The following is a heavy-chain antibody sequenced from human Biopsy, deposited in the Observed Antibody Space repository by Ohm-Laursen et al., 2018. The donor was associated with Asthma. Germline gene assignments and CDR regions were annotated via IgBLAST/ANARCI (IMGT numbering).Heavy chain of an antibody. CDR1: GGTFRTYA. V-gene: IGHV1-69*13. Sequence: ASVKVSCKASGGTFRTYAFNWVRQAPGQGPEWMGGIIPMYGVPKVAQKFQGRVTITADESTSTAYMEMSSLRSEDTAVYYCARVDAIMISGDFYFYSGFDLWGQGTTVRVSS. CDR3: ARVDAIMISGDFYFYSGFDL. J-gene: IGHJ6*02. D-gene: IGHD3-16*01. CDR2: IIPMYGVP.